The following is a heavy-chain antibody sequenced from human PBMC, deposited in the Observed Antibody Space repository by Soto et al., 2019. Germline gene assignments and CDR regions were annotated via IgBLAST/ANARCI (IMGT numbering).Heavy chain of an antibody. V-gene: IGHV3-15*01. CDR3: TTDLVLRYFDWLSHFDY. D-gene: IGHD3-9*01. Sequence: GGSLRLSCAASGFTFSNAWMSWVRQAPGKGLEWVGRIKSKTDGGTTDYAAPVKGRFTISRDDSKNTLYLQMNSLKTEDTAVYYCTTDLVLRYFDWLSHFDYWGQGTLVTVSS. J-gene: IGHJ4*02. CDR1: GFTFSNAW. CDR2: IKSKTDGGTT.